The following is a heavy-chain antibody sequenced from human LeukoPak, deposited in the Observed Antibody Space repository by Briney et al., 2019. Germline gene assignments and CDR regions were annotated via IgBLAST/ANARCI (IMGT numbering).Heavy chain of an antibody. J-gene: IGHJ3*02. CDR2: IRYDGSNK. V-gene: IGHV3-30*02. CDR3: AKDLWWFGEFPNAFEN. Sequence: GGSLRLSCAASGFSFSSYGMHWVRQAPGKGLEWVAFIRYDGSNKYYADSVKGRFTISRDNSKNTLYLQMNSLRAEDTAIYYCAKDLWWFGEFPNAFENWGQGTMVTGSS. CDR1: GFSFSSYG. D-gene: IGHD3-10*01.